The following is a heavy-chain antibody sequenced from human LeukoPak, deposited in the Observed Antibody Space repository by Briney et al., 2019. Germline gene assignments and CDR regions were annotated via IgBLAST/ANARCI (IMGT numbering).Heavy chain of an antibody. J-gene: IGHJ4*02. Sequence: QPGGSLRLSCAASGFAFSNYNMNWVRQAPGKGLVWVSRINSAGSSTSYADPVRGRFTISRDNAKNMLYLQMNSLRAEDTAVYYCATVSGSYDFDSWGQGTLVAVSS. D-gene: IGHD1-26*01. CDR3: ATVSGSYDFDS. CDR1: GFAFSNYN. CDR2: INSAGSST. V-gene: IGHV3-74*01.